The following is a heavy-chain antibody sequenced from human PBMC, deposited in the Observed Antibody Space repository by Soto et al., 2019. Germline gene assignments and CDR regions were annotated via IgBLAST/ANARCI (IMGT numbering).Heavy chain of an antibody. Sequence: QVQLVESGGGVVQPGRSLRLSCAASGFTFSSYGMHWVRQAPGKGLEWVAVIWYDGSNKYYADSVKGRFTISRDNSKNTLYLQMNRLRAEDTAVYYCARGGYCSGGSCSHREPNHGYFQHWGQGTLVTVSS. CDR1: GFTFSSYG. CDR3: ARGGYCSGGSCSHREPNHGYFQH. CDR2: IWYDGSNK. D-gene: IGHD2-15*01. V-gene: IGHV3-33*01. J-gene: IGHJ1*01.